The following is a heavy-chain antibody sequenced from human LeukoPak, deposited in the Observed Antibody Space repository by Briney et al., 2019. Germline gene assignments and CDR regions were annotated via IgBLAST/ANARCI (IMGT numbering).Heavy chain of an antibody. CDR2: ISYDGSNK. CDR3: ARDLGSLANWFDP. Sequence: GGSLRLSCAASGFTFSSYAMHWVRQAPGKGLEWVAVISYDGSNKYYADSVKGRFTISRDNSKNTLYPQMNSLRAEDTAVYYCARDLGSLANWFDPWGQGTLVTVSS. V-gene: IGHV3-30*04. D-gene: IGHD3-16*01. CDR1: GFTFSSYA. J-gene: IGHJ5*02.